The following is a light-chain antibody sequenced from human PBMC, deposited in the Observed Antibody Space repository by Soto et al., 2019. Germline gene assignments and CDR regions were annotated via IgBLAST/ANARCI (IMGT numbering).Light chain of an antibody. CDR1: QGISSY. Sequence: AIRMTQSPSSFSASTGDRVTITCRASQGISSYLAWYQQKPGKAPKLLIYAASTLQSGVPSRFSGSGSGTDSTLSISCLQSEDFATYYCQQYYSYPLTCGGGTKVEIK. J-gene: IGKJ4*01. CDR3: QQYYSYPLT. CDR2: AAS. V-gene: IGKV1-8*01.